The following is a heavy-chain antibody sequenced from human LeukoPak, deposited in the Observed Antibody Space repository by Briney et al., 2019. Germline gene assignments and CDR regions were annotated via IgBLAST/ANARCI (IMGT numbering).Heavy chain of an antibody. CDR2: MSWNSGSI. CDR3: ARDHYYDSSGYYRSPKYYYYGMDV. Sequence: GGSLRLSCAASGFTFYDYAMHWVGQAPGKGLEGCSGMSWNSGSIAYADSVKGRFNISRDNAKNSLYLQMNSLRAEDTALYYCARDHYYDSSGYYRSPKYYYYGMDVWGQGTTVTVSS. CDR1: GFTFYDYA. D-gene: IGHD3-22*01. V-gene: IGHV3-9*01. J-gene: IGHJ6*02.